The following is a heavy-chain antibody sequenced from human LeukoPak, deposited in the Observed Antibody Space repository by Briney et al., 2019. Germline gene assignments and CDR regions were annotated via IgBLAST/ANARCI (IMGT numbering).Heavy chain of an antibody. J-gene: IGHJ4*02. Sequence: SGPTLVNPTQTLTLICTFSGFSLSTSGMGVGWIRQPPGKALEWLALIYWDDDKRYSPSLRTRLTITKDTSKNQVVLTMTNMDPVDTATYYCAHYTFTWSTAYWGQGTLVTVSS. CDR2: IYWDDDK. D-gene: IGHD3-16*01. CDR1: GFSLSTSGMG. CDR3: AHYTFTWSTAY. V-gene: IGHV2-5*02.